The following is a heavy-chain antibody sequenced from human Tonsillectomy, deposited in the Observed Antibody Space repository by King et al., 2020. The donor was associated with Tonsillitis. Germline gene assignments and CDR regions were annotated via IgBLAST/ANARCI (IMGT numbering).Heavy chain of an antibody. D-gene: IGHD4-11*01. J-gene: IGHJ6*02. V-gene: IGHV3-48*02. CDR2: ISPSSSSI. CDR1: GFTFSEYS. Sequence: EVQLVESGGALVQPGGSLRLSCAASGFTFSEYSMNWVRQAPEKGLEWLSYISPSSSSIYYADSVKGRFIISRDNAKNSLSLQMNSLRDEDSAVYFCTRDLRRVNYFYHYGMDVWGQGTTVTVSS. CDR3: TRDLRRVNYFYHYGMDV.